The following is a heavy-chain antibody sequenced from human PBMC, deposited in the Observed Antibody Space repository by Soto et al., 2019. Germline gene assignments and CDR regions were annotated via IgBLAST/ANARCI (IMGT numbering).Heavy chain of an antibody. CDR1: GFTFTSSS. J-gene: IGHJ4*02. CDR2: ITVGTGNT. V-gene: IGHV1-58*01. Sequence: SVKVSCKASGFTFTSSSVQWVRQARGQRLEWIGWITVGTGNTNYAQKFQERVTITRDMSTSTVYMELSSLRSEDTAVYYCARWRNYGTSGADYWGQGTLVTVSS. CDR3: ARWRNYGTSGADY. D-gene: IGHD3-10*01.